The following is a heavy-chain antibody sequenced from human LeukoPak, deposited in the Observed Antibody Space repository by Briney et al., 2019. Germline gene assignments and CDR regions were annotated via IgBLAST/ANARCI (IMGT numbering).Heavy chain of an antibody. CDR3: ARGLLVSWFDP. V-gene: IGHV4-59*12. J-gene: IGHJ5*02. D-gene: IGHD2-8*02. CDR1: GGSISSYY. CDR2: IYYSGST. Sequence: SETLSLTCTVSGGSISSYYWSWIRQPPGKGLEWIGYIYYSGSTNYNPSLKSRVTISVDTSKNQFSLKLSSVTAADTAVYYCARGLLVSWFDPWGQGTLVTVSS.